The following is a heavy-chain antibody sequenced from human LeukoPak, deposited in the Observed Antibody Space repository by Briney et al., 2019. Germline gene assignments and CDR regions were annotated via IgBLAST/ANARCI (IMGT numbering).Heavy chain of an antibody. V-gene: IGHV3-23*01. Sequence: GGSLRLSCAAYGFTFSSYAMSWVRQAPGKGLEWVSGVSVSGSSTHYADSMKGRFTISRDNSKNTVYLQMNSLTAEDTAVYYCAKYGRSTWFYLDSWGQGTLVTVSS. CDR3: AKYGRSTWFYLDS. D-gene: IGHD6-13*01. J-gene: IGHJ4*02. CDR2: VSVSGSST. CDR1: GFTFSSYA.